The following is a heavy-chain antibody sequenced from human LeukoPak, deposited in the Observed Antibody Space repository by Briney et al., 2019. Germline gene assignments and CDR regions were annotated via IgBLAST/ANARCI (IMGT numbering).Heavy chain of an antibody. CDR1: GFTFSSYW. V-gene: IGHV3-7*01. D-gene: IGHD6-13*01. CDR3: ARDRWDVSSSWYDY. CDR2: IKQDGSEK. J-gene: IGHJ4*02. Sequence: GGSLRLSCAASGFTFSSYWMSWVRQAPGKGLKWEANIKQDGSEKYYVDSVKGRFTISRDNAKDSLYLQMNSLRAEDTAVYYCARDRWDVSSSWYDYWGQGTLVTVSS.